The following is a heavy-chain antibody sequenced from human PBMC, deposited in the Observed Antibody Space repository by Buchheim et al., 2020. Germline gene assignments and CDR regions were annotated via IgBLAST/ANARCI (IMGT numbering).Heavy chain of an antibody. CDR2: ISYDGSNK. CDR3: AKADQQQPFDY. D-gene: IGHD6-13*01. CDR1: GFTFSSYG. J-gene: IGHJ4*02. Sequence: QVQLVESGGGVVQPGRSLRLSCAASGFTFSSYGMHWVRQAPGKGLEWVAVISYDGSNKYYADSVKGRFTISRDNSKNTLYLQMNSLRAEDTAVYYCAKADQQQPFDYWGQGTL. V-gene: IGHV3-30*18.